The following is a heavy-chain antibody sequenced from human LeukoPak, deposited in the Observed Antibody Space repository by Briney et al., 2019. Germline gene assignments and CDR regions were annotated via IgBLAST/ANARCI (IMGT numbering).Heavy chain of an antibody. CDR2: IYRSGST. Sequence: TETLSLTCTVSDGSISTYYWDWIRQPPGMGLEWIGNIYRSGSTSYNPSLKSRVTISVDTSKNQFSLKVNSVTAADTAVYYCARRHSSGWFYYWGQGTLVTVSS. V-gene: IGHV4-59*04. CDR3: ARRHSSGWFYY. CDR1: DGSISTYY. D-gene: IGHD6-19*01. J-gene: IGHJ4*02.